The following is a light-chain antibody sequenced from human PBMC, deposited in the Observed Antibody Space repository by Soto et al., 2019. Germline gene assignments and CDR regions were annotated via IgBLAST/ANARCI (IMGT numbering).Light chain of an antibody. J-gene: IGLJ1*01. CDR1: SSNIGSNT. CDR2: NNN. CDR3: AAWDDSLNGYV. V-gene: IGLV1-44*01. Sequence: QSVLTQPPSASGTPWQRVTISCSGSSSNIGSNTVNWYQQLPGTAPKLLIYNNNQRPSGVPDRFSGSKSGTSASLAISGLQSEGEADYYCAAWDDSLNGYVFGTGTKLTVL.